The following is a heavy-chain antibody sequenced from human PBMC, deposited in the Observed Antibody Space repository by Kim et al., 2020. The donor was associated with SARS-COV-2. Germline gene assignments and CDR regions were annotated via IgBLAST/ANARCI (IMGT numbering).Heavy chain of an antibody. CDR3: AKWVLHWFDP. CDR2: T. J-gene: IGHJ5*02. V-gene: IGHV3-23*01. D-gene: IGHD3-22*01. Sequence: TYYADSVKGRFTISRDNSKNTLYLQMNSLRAEDTAVYYCAKWVLHWFDPWGQGTLVTVSS.